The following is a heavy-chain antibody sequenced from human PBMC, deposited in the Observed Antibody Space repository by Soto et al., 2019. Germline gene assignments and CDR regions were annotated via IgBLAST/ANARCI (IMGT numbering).Heavy chain of an antibody. CDR2: IWYDGSNK. J-gene: IGHJ4*02. V-gene: IGHV3-33*01. Sequence: QVQLVESGGGVVQPGRSLRLSCAASEFTFSSYGMHWVRQAPGKGLEWVEVIWYDGSNKYYADSVKGRFTISRDNSKNTLYMQMNSLRAEDTAVYYCAREKNVGYSSGWLNYWGQGTLVTVSS. CDR1: EFTFSSYG. D-gene: IGHD6-19*01. CDR3: AREKNVGYSSGWLNY.